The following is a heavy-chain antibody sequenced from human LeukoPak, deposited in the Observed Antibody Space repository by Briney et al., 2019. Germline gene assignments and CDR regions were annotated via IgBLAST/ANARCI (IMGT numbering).Heavy chain of an antibody. CDR1: GFTFDDYS. J-gene: IGHJ4*02. CDR2: ISGNGGST. Sequence: GGSVRLSCEASGFTFDDYSMHWVRQAPGKGLEWVFFISGNGGSTYYADSVKGSFTISRDISKNSLYQQMNSLGTEHTALYYCAKFLDPTYSGGDCWFDYWGQGTLVTVSS. V-gene: IGHV3-43*02. CDR3: AKFLDPTYSGGDCWFDY. D-gene: IGHD2-21*02.